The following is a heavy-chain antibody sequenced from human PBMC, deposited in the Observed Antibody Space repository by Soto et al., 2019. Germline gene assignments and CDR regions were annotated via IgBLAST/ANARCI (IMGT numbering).Heavy chain of an antibody. CDR1: GFTFSSYW. V-gene: IGHV3-74*01. J-gene: IGHJ4*02. Sequence: EVQLVESGGGLVQSGGSLRLSCAASGFTFSSYWMHWVRQAPGKGLVWVSRIKGDGISTNYADSVKGRFTISRDNAKDTVFLQMNGLSADATAVYYCARGAMGNYYNDYWGQGTLVTVSS. CDR3: ARGAMGNYYNDY. CDR2: IKGDGIST. D-gene: IGHD3-10*01.